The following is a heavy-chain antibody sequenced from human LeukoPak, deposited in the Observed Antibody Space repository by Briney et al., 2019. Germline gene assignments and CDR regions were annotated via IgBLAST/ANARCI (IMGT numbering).Heavy chain of an antibody. CDR1: GYTFTDYG. V-gene: IGHV1-18*01. CDR3: ARGGADFWRGGDAFPFDI. Sequence: ASVKVSCKASGYTFTDYGINWVRQAPGQGLEWMGWISSYNGKTNYAQNLQGRLTMTTDTSTSTAYMELRSLRSDDTAVYYCARGGADFWRGGDAFPFDIWGQGTMVAISS. J-gene: IGHJ3*02. D-gene: IGHD3-3*01. CDR2: ISSYNGKT.